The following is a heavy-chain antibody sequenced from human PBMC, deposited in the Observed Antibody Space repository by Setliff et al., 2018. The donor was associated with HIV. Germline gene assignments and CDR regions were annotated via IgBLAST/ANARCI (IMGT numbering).Heavy chain of an antibody. CDR2: ICYSATT. CDR3: ARRSWAAVFYYFDY. CDR1: GGSIGSYC. V-gene: IGHV4-59*01. Sequence: SETLSLTCTVSGGSIGSYCWSWIRQPPGKGLEWIGTICYSATTNYNPYLKNQVAISVDTSKNQFSLKLTSVTPADTAVYYCARRSWAAVFYYFDYWGQGTLVTVSS. J-gene: IGHJ4*02. D-gene: IGHD6-13*01.